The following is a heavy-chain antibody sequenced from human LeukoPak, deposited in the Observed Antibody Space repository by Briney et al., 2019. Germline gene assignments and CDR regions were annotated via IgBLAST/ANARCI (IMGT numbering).Heavy chain of an antibody. CDR3: ARSDGYGLVGI. D-gene: IGHD3-10*01. Sequence: SETLSLTCTVSGGSISSGSYYWSWIRQPAGKGLEWIGRIYTSGSTNYNPSLKSRVTISVDTSKNQFSLKLSSVTAADTAVYYCARSDGYGLVGIWGQGTMITVSS. J-gene: IGHJ3*02. CDR1: GGSISSGSYY. CDR2: IYTSGST. V-gene: IGHV4-61*02.